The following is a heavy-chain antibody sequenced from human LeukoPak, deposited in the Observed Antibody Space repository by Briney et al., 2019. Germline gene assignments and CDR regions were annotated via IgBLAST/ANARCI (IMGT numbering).Heavy chain of an antibody. CDR2: IYYSGST. CDR1: GGSISSSSYY. V-gene: IGHV4-39*01. J-gene: IGHJ5*02. Sequence: SETLSLTCTVSGGSISSSSYYWGWIRQPPGKGLEWIGSIYYSGSTYYNPSLKSRVTISVDTSKNQFSLKLSSVTAADTAVYYRARKAAGWFDPWGQGTLVTVSS. D-gene: IGHD6-13*01. CDR3: ARKAAGWFDP.